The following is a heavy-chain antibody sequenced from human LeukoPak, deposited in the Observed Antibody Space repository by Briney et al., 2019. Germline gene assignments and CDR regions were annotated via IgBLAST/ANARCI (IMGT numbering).Heavy chain of an antibody. CDR3: ARGKYSSSWHFDY. V-gene: IGHV1-2*02. CDR2: INPNSGGT. J-gene: IGHJ4*02. D-gene: IGHD6-13*01. Sequence: ASVKVSCKASGYTFTGYYMHWVRQAPGLGLEWMGWINPNSGGTNYAQKFQGRVTMTRDTSISTAYMELSRLRSDDTAVYYCARGKYSSSWHFDYWGQGTLVTVSS. CDR1: GYTFTGYY.